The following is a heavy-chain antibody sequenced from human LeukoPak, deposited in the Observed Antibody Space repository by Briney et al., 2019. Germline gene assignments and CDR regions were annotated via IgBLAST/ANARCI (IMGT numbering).Heavy chain of an antibody. D-gene: IGHD3-16*02. CDR1: GFTFSSYW. Sequence: GGSLRLSCAASGFTFSSYWMSWVRQAPGKGLEWVANIKQDGSEKYYVDSVKGRFTISRDNAKNSLYLQMNSLRAEDTAVYYCARGGELSSPGIPNFDYWGQGTLVTVSS. V-gene: IGHV3-7*04. CDR3: ARGGELSSPGIPNFDY. J-gene: IGHJ4*02. CDR2: IKQDGSEK.